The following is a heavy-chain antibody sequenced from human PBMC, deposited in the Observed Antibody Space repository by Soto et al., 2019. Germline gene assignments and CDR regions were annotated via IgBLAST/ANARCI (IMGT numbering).Heavy chain of an antibody. J-gene: IGHJ6*02. V-gene: IGHV1-69*13. Sequence: SVKVSCKASGGTFSSYAISWVRQAPGQGLEWMGGIIPIFGTANYAQKFQGRVTITADESTSTAYMELSSLRSEDTAVYYCARVDCGGDCYLYYYYGMDVWGQGTTVTVSS. CDR2: IIPIFGTA. CDR3: ARVDCGGDCYLYYYYGMDV. D-gene: IGHD2-21*02. CDR1: GGTFSSYA.